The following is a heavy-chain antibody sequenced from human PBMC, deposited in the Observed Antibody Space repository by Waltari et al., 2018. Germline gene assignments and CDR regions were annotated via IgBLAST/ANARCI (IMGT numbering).Heavy chain of an antibody. CDR3: AGTGGEGDSFDI. CDR2: NHPRGGSK. Sequence: QVQLVQSGAEVKKPGASVKVSCKASGYTFTSYYMHWVRQAPGQGLEWDGKNHPRGGSKRHGKKFPGRGNITKDTSTSTVQQGLGRLRIEETGGYYWAGTGGEGDSFDIWGQGTMVTGPS. V-gene: IGHV1-46*01. CDR1: GYTFTSYY. D-gene: IGHD3-16*01. J-gene: IGHJ3*02.